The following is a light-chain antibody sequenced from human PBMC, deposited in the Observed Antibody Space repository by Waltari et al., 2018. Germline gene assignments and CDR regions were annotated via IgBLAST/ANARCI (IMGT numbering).Light chain of an antibody. J-gene: IGKJ4*01. CDR3: QQYNSYSLLT. CDR2: KAS. Sequence: DIQMTHSPSTLSASVRDRVIITCRASQSISNWFAWYQQKPGKAPKLLIYKASTLESGVPSRFSSSGSGTDFTLTISSLQPDDVATYYCQQYNSYSLLTFGGGTKIEIK. V-gene: IGKV1-5*03. CDR1: QSISNW.